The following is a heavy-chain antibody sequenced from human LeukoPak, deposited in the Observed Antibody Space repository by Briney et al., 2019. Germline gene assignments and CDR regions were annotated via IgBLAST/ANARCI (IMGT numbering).Heavy chain of an antibody. CDR3: ARAAVHDVWGRLDY. J-gene: IGHJ4*02. CDR1: GFTFSSYS. Sequence: GGSLRLSCAASGFTFSSYSMNWVRQAPGKGLEWVSSISSSSSYIYYADSVKGRFTISRDNAKNSLYLQMNSLRAEDTAVYYCARAAVHDVWGRLDYWGQGTLVTVSS. CDR2: ISSSSSYI. V-gene: IGHV3-21*01. D-gene: IGHD3-16*01.